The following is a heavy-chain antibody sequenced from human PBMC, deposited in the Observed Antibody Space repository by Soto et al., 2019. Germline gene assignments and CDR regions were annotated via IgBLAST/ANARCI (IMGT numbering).Heavy chain of an antibody. Sequence: ASVKVSCKASGGTFSSYAISWVRQAPGQGLEWMGGIIPIFGTANYAQKFQGRVTITADESTSTAYMELSSLRSEDTAVYYCAREPWQWPDAFDIWGQGTMVTVSS. CDR2: IIPIFGTA. D-gene: IGHD6-19*01. CDR3: AREPWQWPDAFDI. CDR1: GGTFSSYA. V-gene: IGHV1-69*13. J-gene: IGHJ3*02.